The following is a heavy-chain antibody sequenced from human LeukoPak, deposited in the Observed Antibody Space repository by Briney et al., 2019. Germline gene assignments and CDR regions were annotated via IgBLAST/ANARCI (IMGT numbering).Heavy chain of an antibody. CDR2: IYSGGGT. CDR1: GFTVSNNY. V-gene: IGHV3-53*01. Sequence: PGGSLRLSCAASGFTVSNNYMSWVRRAAGKGLEWVSLIYSGGGTYYADSVKGRFTISRDNSKNKLYLQMNSLRAEDTAVYYCARNSGELGASGQGTLVTVSS. D-gene: IGHD2-21*01. J-gene: IGHJ5*02. CDR3: ARNSGELGA.